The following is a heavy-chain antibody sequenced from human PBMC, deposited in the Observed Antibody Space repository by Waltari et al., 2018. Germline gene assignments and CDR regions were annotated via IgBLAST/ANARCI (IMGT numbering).Heavy chain of an antibody. CDR2: YYYTGST. D-gene: IGHD1-26*01. CDR3: ARVEDVGALDFYYMDI. J-gene: IGHJ6*03. V-gene: IGHV4-39*07. CDR1: GGSIRTSSYF. Sequence: QLQLQESGPGLVKPSETLSLTCSVSGGSIRTSSYFWGWIRQPPGKGLEWIGNYYYTGSTYYNPALKSRVTISVDTSKNQFSLKLTSVTAADTAVYYCARVEDVGALDFYYMDIWGKGTTVTISS.